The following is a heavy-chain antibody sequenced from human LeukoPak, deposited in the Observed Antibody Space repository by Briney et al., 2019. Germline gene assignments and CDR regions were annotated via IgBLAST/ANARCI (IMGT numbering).Heavy chain of an antibody. CDR3: VRDKLVGPSRLDH. D-gene: IGHD1-26*01. Sequence: GGSLRLSCAASGITFSGSGMSWVRQAPGKGLEWVANIKEDGSEKRDVDSVKGRFTISRDNAKNSLYLQMNSLRVEDTAVYYCVRDKLVGPSRLDHWGQGTLVTVSS. V-gene: IGHV3-7*01. CDR1: GITFSGSG. J-gene: IGHJ4*02. CDR2: IKEDGSEK.